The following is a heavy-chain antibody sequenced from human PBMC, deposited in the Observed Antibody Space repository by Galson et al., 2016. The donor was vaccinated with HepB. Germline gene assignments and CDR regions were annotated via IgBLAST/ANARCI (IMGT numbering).Heavy chain of an antibody. D-gene: IGHD3-10*01. J-gene: IGHJ4*01. CDR3: ARASGAMGSRSPDY. CDR1: GFTFSSYN. CDR2: ISYDGDYK. V-gene: IGHV3-30*19. Sequence: SLRLSCAASGFTFSSYNMNWVRQAPGKGLEWVAIISYDGDYKYYADSVKGRFTISRDNSKNTLYLQMDSLRSEDTAVFYCARASGAMGSRSPDYWGQGTLVAVSS.